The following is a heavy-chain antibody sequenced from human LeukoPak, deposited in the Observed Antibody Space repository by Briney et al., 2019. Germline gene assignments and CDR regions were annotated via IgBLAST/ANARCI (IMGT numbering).Heavy chain of an antibody. D-gene: IGHD3-10*01. CDR1: GYSISSGYY. CDR2: IYHSGST. V-gene: IGHV4-38-2*02. Sequence: SETLSLTCTVSGYSISSGYYWGWIRQPPGKGLEWIGSIYHSGSTYYNPSLKSRVTISVDTSKNQFPLKLSSVTAADTAVYYCATDPSYYGSGSRFDPWGQGTLVTVSS. CDR3: ATDPSYYGSGSRFDP. J-gene: IGHJ5*02.